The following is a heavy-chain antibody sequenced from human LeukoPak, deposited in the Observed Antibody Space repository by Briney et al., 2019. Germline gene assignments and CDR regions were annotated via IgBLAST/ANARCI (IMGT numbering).Heavy chain of an antibody. V-gene: IGHV4-59*01. CDR2: IYCSGST. CDR3: VAYSSSSPLYYYGMDV. D-gene: IGHD6-6*01. CDR1: GGSFSGYY. Sequence: PSETLSLTCAVYGGSFSGYYWSWIRQPPGKGLEWIGYIYCSGSTNYNPSLKSRVTISVDTSKNQFSLKLSSVTAADTAVYYCVAYSSSSPLYYYGMDVWGQGTTVTVSS. J-gene: IGHJ6*02.